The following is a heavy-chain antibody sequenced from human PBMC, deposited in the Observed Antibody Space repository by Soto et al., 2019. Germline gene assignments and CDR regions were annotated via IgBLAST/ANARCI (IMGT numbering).Heavy chain of an antibody. Sequence: QVQLVHSGAEVKKPGASVKVSCKASGYTFTSYYMHWVRQAPGQGLEWMGIINPSGGSAIYAQKFQGRVTMTRDTSTSTVYMELSSLRSEDTAVYYCTTSHGDFWSGYYYFDYWGQGTLVTVSS. CDR1: GYTFTSYY. CDR3: TTSHGDFWSGYYYFDY. CDR2: INPSGGSA. V-gene: IGHV1-46*01. J-gene: IGHJ4*02. D-gene: IGHD3-3*01.